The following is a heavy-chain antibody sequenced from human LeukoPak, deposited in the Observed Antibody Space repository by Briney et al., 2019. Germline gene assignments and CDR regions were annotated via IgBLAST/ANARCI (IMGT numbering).Heavy chain of an antibody. D-gene: IGHD6-19*01. Sequence: PGGSLRLSCAASGFTFNDYPMHWVRQAPGKGLEWVSLISGDGGSTFYADSVKGRFTISRDNSKNSLYLQMNSLRSDDTALYYCARGSESSGWYDYWGQGTLVTVSS. V-gene: IGHV3-43*02. CDR3: ARGSESSGWYDY. CDR2: ISGDGGST. CDR1: GFTFNDYP. J-gene: IGHJ4*02.